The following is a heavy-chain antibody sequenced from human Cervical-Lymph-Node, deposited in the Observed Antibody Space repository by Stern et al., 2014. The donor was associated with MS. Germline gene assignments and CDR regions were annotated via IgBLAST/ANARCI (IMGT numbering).Heavy chain of an antibody. Sequence: EVQLAESGGGLVQPGGSLRLSCAASGFTFSSYWMRWVRQAPGKGLEWVASIKKDRTEKFYLDSVKGRFGISRDNANNSLILQMNRLRGEDSAVFHCERAKVIGNYYCYGLDVWGLGTPVTVSS. CDR2: IKKDRTEK. CDR3: ERAKVIGNYYCYGLDV. D-gene: IGHD1-20*01. V-gene: IGHV3-7*01. CDR1: GFTFSSYW. J-gene: IGHJ6*02.